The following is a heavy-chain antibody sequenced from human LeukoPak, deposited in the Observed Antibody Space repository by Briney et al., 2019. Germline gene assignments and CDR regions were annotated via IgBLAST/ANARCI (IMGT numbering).Heavy chain of an antibody. V-gene: IGHV3-7*03. CDR3: ARDGGWWRFDF. CDR1: GFTFSDYS. CDR2: IKEDGSET. D-gene: IGHD2-8*02. Sequence: GGSLRLSCAASGFTFSDYSVNWVRQAPGQGLEWVASIKEDGSETHYVDSVRGRFTISRDNDKNSLYLQMSNVRAEDTAMYYCARDGGWWRFDFWGQGALVTVSS. J-gene: IGHJ4*02.